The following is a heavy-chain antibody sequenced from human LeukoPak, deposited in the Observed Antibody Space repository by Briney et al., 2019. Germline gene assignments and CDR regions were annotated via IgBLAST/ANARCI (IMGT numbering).Heavy chain of an antibody. J-gene: IGHJ4*02. V-gene: IGHV4-4*07. CDR2: IYTSGST. Sequence: SETPSLTCTVSGGSISSYYWSWIRQPAGKGLEWIGRIYTSGSTNYNPSLKSRVTMSVDTSKNQFSLKLSSVTAADTAVYYCARDHYYYDSSGYLPLDYWGQGTLVTVSS. CDR3: ARDHYYYDSSGYLPLDY. CDR1: GGSISSYY. D-gene: IGHD3-22*01.